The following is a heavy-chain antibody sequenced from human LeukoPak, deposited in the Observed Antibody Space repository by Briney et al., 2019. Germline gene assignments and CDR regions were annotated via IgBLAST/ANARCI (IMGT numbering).Heavy chain of an antibody. CDR3: TISAGATPLDY. V-gene: IGHV1-2*02. Sequence: ASVKVSCKASGYTFTGYYMHWVRQAPGHGLEWMGWINPDSGGTNYAQKFQGRVTMTRDTSITTAYMELSRLRSDDTAVYYCTISAGATPLDYWGQGTLVTVSS. CDR2: INPDSGGT. D-gene: IGHD1-26*01. J-gene: IGHJ4*02. CDR1: GYTFTGYY.